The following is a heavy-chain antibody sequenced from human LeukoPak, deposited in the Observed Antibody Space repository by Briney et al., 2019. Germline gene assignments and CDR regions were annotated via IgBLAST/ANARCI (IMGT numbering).Heavy chain of an antibody. V-gene: IGHV1-2*02. Sequence: GASVKVSCKASRYTFTGYYMHWVRQAPGQGLEWMGWINPNSGGTNYAQIFQGRVTMTRDTSISTAYMELNRLRSDDTAVYYCARDRTGTYWGDFDYWGQGTLVTVSS. CDR2: INPNSGGT. D-gene: IGHD1-26*01. CDR3: ARDRTGTYWGDFDY. J-gene: IGHJ4*02. CDR1: RYTFTGYY.